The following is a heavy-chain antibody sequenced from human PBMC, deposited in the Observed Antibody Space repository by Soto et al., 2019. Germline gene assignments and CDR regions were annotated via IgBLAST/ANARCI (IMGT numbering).Heavy chain of an antibody. CDR2: IDQSGST. CDR1: GGSFSGYY. Sequence: QVQLQQWGAGLLKSSETLSLTCAVYGGSFSGYYWNWLRQPPGEGLEWIGKIDQSGSTNYNPSLKSRCTMSVVTPRSQLSLKLTSVPAMDTAVYYCAGGRDTVVRRVMNWFDPWGQGTLVTVSS. V-gene: IGHV4-34*01. D-gene: IGHD3-10*01. CDR3: AGGRDTVVRRVMNWFDP. J-gene: IGHJ5*02.